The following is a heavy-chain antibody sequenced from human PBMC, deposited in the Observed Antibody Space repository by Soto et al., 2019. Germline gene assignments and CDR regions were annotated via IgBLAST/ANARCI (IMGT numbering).Heavy chain of an antibody. D-gene: IGHD3-3*01. CDR3: ARVDYDFWSGYPWFDP. CDR1: GYTFTGYY. CDR2: INPNSGGT. Sequence: ASVKVSCKASGYTFTGYYMHWVRQAPGQGLEWMGWINPNSGGTNYAQKFQGWVTMTRDTSISTAYMELSSLRSEDTAVYYCARVDYDFWSGYPWFDPWGQGNLVTAPQ. J-gene: IGHJ5*02. V-gene: IGHV1-2*04.